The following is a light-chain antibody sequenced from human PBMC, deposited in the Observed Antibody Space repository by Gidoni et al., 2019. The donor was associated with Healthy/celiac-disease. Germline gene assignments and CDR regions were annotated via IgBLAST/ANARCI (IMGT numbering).Light chain of an antibody. CDR1: QSLLHSNGYNY. CDR3: MQALQTPPT. V-gene: IGKV2-28*01. J-gene: IGKJ3*01. CDR2: LGS. Sequence: DIVMTQSLLSLPVTPGEPASISCRSSQSLLHSNGYNYLDWYLQQPGQSPQLLIYLGSNRASGVPDRCSGSGSGTDFTLKISRVEAEDVGVYYCMQALQTPPTFGPGTKVDIK.